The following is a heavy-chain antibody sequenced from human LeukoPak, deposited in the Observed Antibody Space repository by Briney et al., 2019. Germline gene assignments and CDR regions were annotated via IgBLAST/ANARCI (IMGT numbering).Heavy chain of an antibody. D-gene: IGHD3-3*01. V-gene: IGHV4-59*01. J-gene: IGHJ5*02. Sequence: PSETLSLTCTVSGGSISSYYWSWIRQPPGKGLEWIGYIYYSGSTNYNPSPKSRVTISVDTSKNQFSLKLSSVTAADTAVYYCARAGPYYDFWSGYYLPNWFDPWGQGTLVTVSS. CDR1: GGSISSYY. CDR3: ARAGPYYDFWSGYYLPNWFDP. CDR2: IYYSGST.